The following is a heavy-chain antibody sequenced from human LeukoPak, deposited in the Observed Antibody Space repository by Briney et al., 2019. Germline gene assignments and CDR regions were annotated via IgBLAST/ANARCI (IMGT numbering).Heavy chain of an antibody. CDR1: GFTFSGSA. D-gene: IGHD1-26*01. V-gene: IGHV3-15*01. CDR3: TTDGVGIEGATFDY. Sequence: GGSLKLSCAASGFTFSGSAMHWVRQAPGKGLEWVGRIKAKPHGGTTDYAAPVKGRFTISRDDSKNTLYLQMNSLKTEDTAVYYCTTDGVGIEGATFDYWGQGILVTVSS. CDR2: IKAKPHGGTT. J-gene: IGHJ4*02.